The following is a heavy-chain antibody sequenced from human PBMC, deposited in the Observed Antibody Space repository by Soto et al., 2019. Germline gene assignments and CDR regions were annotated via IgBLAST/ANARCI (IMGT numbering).Heavy chain of an antibody. D-gene: IGHD2-21*02. CDR2: IHASGAT. V-gene: IGHV4-4*07. Sequence: QVPLQESGPGLVKPSETLSLTCTVFGGSVSDNFWSWVRQPAGKGPEYIGRIHASGATNYNPSLKSRVTMSVDTSHNQFSLRLSSVTAADTAVYYCARGPYCGGDCFFASWGQGALVTVSS. CDR1: GGSVSDNF. J-gene: IGHJ5*01. CDR3: ARGPYCGGDCFFAS.